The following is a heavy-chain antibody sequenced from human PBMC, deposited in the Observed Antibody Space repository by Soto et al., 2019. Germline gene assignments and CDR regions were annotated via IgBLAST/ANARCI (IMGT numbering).Heavy chain of an antibody. CDR2: IYYSGST. CDR1: GGSISSGDYY. V-gene: IGHV4-30-4*01. D-gene: IGHD2-2*01. J-gene: IGHJ5*02. Sequence: PSETLSLTCTVSGGSISSGDYYWSWIRQPPGKGLEWIGYIYYSGSTYYNPSLKSRVTISVDTSKNQFSLKLSSVTAADTAVYYCARDEALVPAATEVGWFDPWGQGTLVTVSS. CDR3: ARDEALVPAATEVGWFDP.